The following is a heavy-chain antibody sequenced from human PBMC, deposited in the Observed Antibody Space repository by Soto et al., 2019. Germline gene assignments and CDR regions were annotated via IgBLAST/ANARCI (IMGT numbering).Heavy chain of an antibody. J-gene: IGHJ4*02. CDR1: GFTFSTYT. CDR3: TKDRHPDGIWSFDC. Sequence: QLLESGGNLVQPGGSLRLSCAAAGFTFSTYTMSWVRQAPGKGPERVAGFYGGGSTSTFCADSVKGRFTISRDSSKNMLFLQMNRLRAEDTVVYYCTKDRHPDGIWSFDCWGEGTLVTVSS. V-gene: IGHV3-23*01. CDR2: FYGGGSTST. D-gene: IGHD3-3*01.